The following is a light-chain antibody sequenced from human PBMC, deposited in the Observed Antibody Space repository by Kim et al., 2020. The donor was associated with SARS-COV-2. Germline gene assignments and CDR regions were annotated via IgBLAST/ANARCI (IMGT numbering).Light chain of an antibody. J-gene: IGLJ3*02. Sequence: SYELTQPPSVSVSPGQTASITCSGDKLGDEYACWYQQKPGQSPVLVIYQDNKRPSGIPERFSGSNSGNTATLTISGTQAMDEADYYCQAWDSSTVVFGGGTKLTV. CDR3: QAWDSSTVV. V-gene: IGLV3-1*01. CDR2: QDN. CDR1: KLGDEY.